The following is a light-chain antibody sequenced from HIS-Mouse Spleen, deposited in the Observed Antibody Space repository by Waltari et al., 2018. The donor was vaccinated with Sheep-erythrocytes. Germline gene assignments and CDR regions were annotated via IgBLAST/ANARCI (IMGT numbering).Light chain of an antibody. Sequence: AIQLTQSPSSLSASVGDRVTITCRASQGISSALAWYQQKPGKAPKLLIYDASSLESGVPSRLSGSGSGTDFTLTISSLQPEDFAPYYCQQFNSYPQTFGQGTKLEIK. CDR3: QQFNSYPQT. CDR2: DAS. J-gene: IGKJ2*01. CDR1: QGISSA. V-gene: IGKV1-13*02.